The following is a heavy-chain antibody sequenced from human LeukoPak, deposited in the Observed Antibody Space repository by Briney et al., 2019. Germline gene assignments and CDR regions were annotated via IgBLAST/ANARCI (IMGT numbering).Heavy chain of an antibody. V-gene: IGHV1-8*03. D-gene: IGHD4-11*01. CDR1: GYTFTSYD. J-gene: IGHJ5*02. CDR3: ARGRETTVTTHNWFDP. Sequence: ASVRVSCKASGYTFTSYDINWVRQATGQGLEWMGWMNPNSGNTGYAQKFQGRVTITRNTSISTAYMELSSLRSEDTAVYYCARGRETTVTTHNWFDPWGQGALVTVSS. CDR2: MNPNSGNT.